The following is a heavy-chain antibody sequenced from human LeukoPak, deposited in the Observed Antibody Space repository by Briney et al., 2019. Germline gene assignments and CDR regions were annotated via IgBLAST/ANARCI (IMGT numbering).Heavy chain of an antibody. D-gene: IGHD3-3*01. CDR2: IGTDGDT. J-gene: IGHJ4*02. CDR3: ARGRFLSGYYPEAFDY. Sequence: GGSLRLSCAASGYTFSSYDLHWGRQAQGKGLEWVSAIGTDGDTYYPGSVTGRFTISRENAKNSLYLQMNSLRAGDTAVYYCARGRFLSGYYPEAFDYWGQGTLVTVSS. V-gene: IGHV3-13*01. CDR1: GYTFSSYD.